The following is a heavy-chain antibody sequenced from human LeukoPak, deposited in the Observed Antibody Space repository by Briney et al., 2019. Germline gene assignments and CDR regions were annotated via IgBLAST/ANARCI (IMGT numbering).Heavy chain of an antibody. D-gene: IGHD3-22*01. CDR1: GFTFSSYS. V-gene: IGHV3-48*01. CDR2: ISSSSSTI. Sequence: GRSLRLSCAASGFTFSSYSMNWVRQAPGKGLGWVSYISSSSSTIYYADSVKGRFTISRDNAKNLLYLQMNSLRAEDTAVYYCARKGSTYYYTFDYWGQGTLVTVSS. J-gene: IGHJ4*02. CDR3: ARKGSTYYYTFDY.